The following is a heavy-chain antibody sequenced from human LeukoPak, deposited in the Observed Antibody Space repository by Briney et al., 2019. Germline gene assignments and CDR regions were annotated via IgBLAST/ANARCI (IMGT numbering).Heavy chain of an antibody. CDR2: IYTSGST. J-gene: IGHJ4*02. V-gene: IGHV4-4*07. CDR1: GGSISSYY. Sequence: SETLSLTCTVSGGSISSYYWSWIQQPAGKGLEWIGRIYTSGSTNYNPSLKSRVTMSVDTSKNQFSLKLSSVTAADTAVYYCARSHQLYSSGWYGSWYFDYWGQGTLVTVSS. CDR3: ARSHQLYSSGWYGSWYFDY. D-gene: IGHD6-19*01.